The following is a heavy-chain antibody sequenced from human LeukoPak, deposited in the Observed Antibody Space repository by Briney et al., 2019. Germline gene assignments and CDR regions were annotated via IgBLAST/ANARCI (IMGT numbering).Heavy chain of an antibody. D-gene: IGHD6-13*01. CDR1: GGTFSIYA. CDR3: ARAPTGGGIGYYYYYMDV. V-gene: IGHV1-69*05. Sequence: SVKVSCKSSGGTFSIYAISWVRQAPGQGLEWMGGIIPIFGTANYAQKFQGRVTITTDESTSTAYMELSSLRSEDTAVYYCARAPTGGGIGYYYYYMDVWGKGTTVTVSS. CDR2: IIPIFGTA. J-gene: IGHJ6*03.